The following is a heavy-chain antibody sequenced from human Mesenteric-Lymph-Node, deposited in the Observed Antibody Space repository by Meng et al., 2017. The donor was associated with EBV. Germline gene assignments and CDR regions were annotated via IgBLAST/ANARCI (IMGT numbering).Heavy chain of an antibody. CDR3: ARRGKVGAGY. CDR2: IDYSGTT. CDR1: SGSISSHY. J-gene: IGHJ4*02. V-gene: IGHV4-59*11. D-gene: IGHD1-26*01. Sequence: QVQPQEPGPGLVKPSETLSLTCSVSSGSISSHYWSWIRQSAGKGLEWIGQIDYSGTTKYNPSLKSRVTLSVDTSKNQLSLRLTSVTAADTAVYYCARRGKVGAGYWGQGTLVTVSS.